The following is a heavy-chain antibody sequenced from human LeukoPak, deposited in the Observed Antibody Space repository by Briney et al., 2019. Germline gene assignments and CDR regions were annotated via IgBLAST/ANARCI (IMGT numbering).Heavy chain of an antibody. J-gene: IGHJ6*03. Sequence: ASVKVSCEASGYTFTSYYMHWVRQPPGQGLEWMGWINPNSGGTNYAQKFQGRVTMTRDTSISTAYMELSRLRSDDTAVYYCARDFPSSGWYRVHHYMDVWGKGTTITISS. CDR2: INPNSGGT. CDR3: ARDFPSSGWYRVHHYMDV. V-gene: IGHV1-2*02. CDR1: GYTFTSYY. D-gene: IGHD6-19*01.